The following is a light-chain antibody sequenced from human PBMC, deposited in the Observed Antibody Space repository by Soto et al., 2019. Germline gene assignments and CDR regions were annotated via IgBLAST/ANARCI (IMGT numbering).Light chain of an antibody. CDR2: GAY. J-gene: IGKJ1*01. CDR3: QQYGSSPST. V-gene: IGKV3-20*01. Sequence: EIVLTQSPGTLSLSPGERATLSCRASQSVSSSYLAWYQQKPGQAPRLLIYGAYSRATGIQDRFSGSGSGTDFTLTISRLEPEDFAVYYCQQYGSSPSTFGQGTKVDIK. CDR1: QSVSSSY.